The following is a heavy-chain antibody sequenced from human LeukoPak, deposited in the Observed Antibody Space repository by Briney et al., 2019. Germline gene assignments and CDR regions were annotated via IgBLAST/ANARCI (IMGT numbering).Heavy chain of an antibody. D-gene: IGHD6-19*01. Sequence: SETLSLTCSVSGDSITGYYWGWIRQPPGKGLEWIGNIYYTGNTYYNSSLKSRVTISVDTSKNQFSLKLSSVTAADTAVYYCARLGEFIAVAGTTSYYFDYWGQGTLVTVSS. CDR3: ARLGEFIAVAGTTSYYFDY. CDR1: GDSITGYY. J-gene: IGHJ4*02. V-gene: IGHV4-39*07. CDR2: IYYTGNT.